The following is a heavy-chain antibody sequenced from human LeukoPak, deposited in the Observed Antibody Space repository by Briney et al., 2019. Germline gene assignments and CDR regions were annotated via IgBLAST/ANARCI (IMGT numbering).Heavy chain of an antibody. V-gene: IGHV1-2*04. CDR2: INPNSGGT. CDR1: GYTLTGYY. J-gene: IGHJ4*02. D-gene: IGHD7-27*01. Sequence: ASVKVSCKVSGYTLTGYYMHWVRQAPGQGLEWMGWINPNSGGTNYAQKFQGWVTMTRDTSISTAYMELSRLRSDDTAVYYCARGSEALGFDYWGQGTLVTVSS. CDR3: ARGSEALGFDY.